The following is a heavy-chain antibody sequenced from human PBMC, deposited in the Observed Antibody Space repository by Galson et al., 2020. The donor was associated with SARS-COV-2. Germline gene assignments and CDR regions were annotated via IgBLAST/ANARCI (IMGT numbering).Heavy chain of an antibody. D-gene: IGHD6-13*01. CDR2: ISYDGMNK. Sequence: GESLKISCAASGFTLSRYAVHWVRQAPGKGLEWMAMISYDGMNKYFADSVKGRFSISRDDSESTVYLQMTSLRDEDTAVYYCARDQQLVSYYNFALDVWGQGTTVTVSS. V-gene: IGHV3-30*04. CDR1: GFTLSRYA. J-gene: IGHJ6*02. CDR3: ARDQQLVSYYNFALDV.